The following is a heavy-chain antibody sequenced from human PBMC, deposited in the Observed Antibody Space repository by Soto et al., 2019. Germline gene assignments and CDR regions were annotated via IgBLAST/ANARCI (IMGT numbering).Heavy chain of an antibody. CDR2: LRGGGGST. J-gene: IGHJ4*01. CDR1: GFTFSNYA. D-gene: IGHD5-12*01. Sequence: PEGSLRLSCAASGFTFSNYAMSWGRQAPGTGLDWLSALRGGGGSTYYADSVKGRFTISRDNSKNTLYLQINGLKAEDTAVFYGARDKDIVAMFDNLDQETLVAVSS. V-gene: IGHV3-23*01. CDR3: ARDKDIVAMFDN.